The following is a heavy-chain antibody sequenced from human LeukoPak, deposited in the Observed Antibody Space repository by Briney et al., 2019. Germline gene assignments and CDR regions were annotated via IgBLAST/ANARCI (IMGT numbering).Heavy chain of an antibody. Sequence: PGGSLRLSCAASGFTFSSYAMSWVRQAPGKGLEWVSAISGSGGSTYYADSVKGRFTISRDNSKNTLYLQMNSLRADDTAVYYCAKAPRDSSGYFLYYFDYWGQGTLVTVSS. D-gene: IGHD3-22*01. CDR3: AKAPRDSSGYFLYYFDY. CDR2: ISGSGGST. J-gene: IGHJ4*02. V-gene: IGHV3-23*01. CDR1: GFTFSSYA.